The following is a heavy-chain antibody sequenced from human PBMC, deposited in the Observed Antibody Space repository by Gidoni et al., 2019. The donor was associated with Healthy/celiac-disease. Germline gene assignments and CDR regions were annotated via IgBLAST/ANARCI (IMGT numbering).Heavy chain of an antibody. D-gene: IGHD3-3*01. J-gene: IGHJ4*02. CDR2: IWYDGSNK. CDR1: GFTFSSYG. V-gene: IGHV3-33*01. CDR3: ARPFEEWLLKGLYYFDY. Sequence: QVQLVESGGGVVQPGRSLRLSCAASGFTFSSYGMHWVRQAPGKGLEWVAVIWYDGSNKYYADSVKGRFTISRDNSKNTLYLQMNSLRAEDTAVYYCARPFEEWLLKGLYYFDYWGQGTLVTVSS.